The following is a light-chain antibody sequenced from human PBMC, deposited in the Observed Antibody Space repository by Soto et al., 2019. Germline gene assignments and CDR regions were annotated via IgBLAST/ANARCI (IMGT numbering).Light chain of an antibody. CDR3: QQYFSVPFT. CDR2: WAS. J-gene: IGKJ3*01. Sequence: DTVMTQSPDSLAVSPGERATISCKSSQNLLYSAIDKNYLAWYQQRPGQSPKLLIYWASTRGVGVPERFNGRGSGTDFTLTISSLQSEDVAVYFCQQYFSVPFTFGPGTKVDI. V-gene: IGKV4-1*01. CDR1: QNLLYSAIDKNY.